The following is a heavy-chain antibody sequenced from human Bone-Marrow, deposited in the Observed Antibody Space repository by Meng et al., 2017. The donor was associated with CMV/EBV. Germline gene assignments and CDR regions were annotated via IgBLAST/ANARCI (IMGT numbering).Heavy chain of an antibody. CDR1: GFTFSSYG. J-gene: IGHJ6*04. V-gene: IGHV3-30*02. CDR2: IRYDGSNK. Sequence: GGSLRLSCAASGFTFSSYGMHWVRQAPGKGLEWVAFIRYDGSNKYYADSVKGRFTISRDNSKNTLYLQMNSLRAEDTAVYYCARSMLEVNRYYYGMDVWGEGTPVTVSS. CDR3: ARSMLEVNRYYYGMDV. D-gene: IGHD1-1*01.